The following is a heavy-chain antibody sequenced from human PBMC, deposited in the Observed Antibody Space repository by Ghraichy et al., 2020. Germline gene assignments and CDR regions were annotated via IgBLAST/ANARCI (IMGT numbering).Heavy chain of an antibody. V-gene: IGHV3-21*06. D-gene: IGHD6-6*01. CDR1: GFTFSTYS. CDR3: ARDSGISARQVDY. Sequence: GGSLRLSCAASGFTFSTYSMNWVRQAPGKGLEWVSSISSGSSSIHYADAVKGRFTISRDNAKNSLYLQMNSLRAEDTAVYYCARDSGISARQVDYWGQRTLVTVSS. CDR2: ISSGSSSI. J-gene: IGHJ4*02.